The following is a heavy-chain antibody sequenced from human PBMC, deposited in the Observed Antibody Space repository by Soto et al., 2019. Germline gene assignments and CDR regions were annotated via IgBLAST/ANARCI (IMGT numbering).Heavy chain of an antibody. D-gene: IGHD3-22*01. V-gene: IGHV3-73*02. CDR2: IRSKANSYAT. J-gene: IGHJ4*02. CDR3: TRMEYYDSSGYYYGFDY. Sequence: EVQLVESGGGLVQPGGSLKLSCAASGFTFSGSAMHWVRQASGKGLEWVGRIRSKANSYATAYAASVKGRFNISRDDSKTTAYLQMNSLKTEATAVYYCTRMEYYDSSGYYYGFDYWGQRHLVTVAS. CDR1: GFTFSGSA.